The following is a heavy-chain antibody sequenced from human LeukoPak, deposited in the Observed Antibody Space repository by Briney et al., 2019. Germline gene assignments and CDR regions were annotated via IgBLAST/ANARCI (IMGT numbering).Heavy chain of an antibody. Sequence: GASVKVSFKASGYTFTVYDMHWVRQAPGQGLEWMGGINPNSGGTNYSHKVQVRVTMTMYTAISTAYMELSKLTSADNAVYYCERNHEMDTIGYWGQGTMVTVSS. D-gene: IGHD5-24*01. CDR2: INPNSGGT. J-gene: IGHJ4*02. V-gene: IGHV1-2*02. CDR1: GYTFTVYD. CDR3: ERNHEMDTIGY.